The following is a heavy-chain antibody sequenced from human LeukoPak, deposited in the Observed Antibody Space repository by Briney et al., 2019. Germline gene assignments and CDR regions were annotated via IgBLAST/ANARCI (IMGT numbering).Heavy chain of an antibody. D-gene: IGHD3-3*01. Sequence: GGSLRLSCAASGFTFSSYWMHWVRQAPGKGLVWVSRISSDGSSTSYADSVKGRFTISRDNSKNTLYLQMNSLRAEDTAVYYCARVNGGAFWYWGQGTLVTVSS. J-gene: IGHJ4*02. V-gene: IGHV3-74*01. CDR2: ISSDGSST. CDR1: GFTFSSYW. CDR3: ARVNGGAFWY.